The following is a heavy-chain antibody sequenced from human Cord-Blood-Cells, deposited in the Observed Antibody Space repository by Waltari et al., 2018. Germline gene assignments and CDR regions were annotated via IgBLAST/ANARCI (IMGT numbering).Heavy chain of an antibody. Sequence: QLTLKESGPTLVKPTQTLTLTCTFSGFSLSTSGVGVGWIRQPPGKALEWLALIYWNDDKRYSPSLKSRHTITKETSKTQVLLTRPNMDPVATATYYCAHRPRDLNGYSDWCDRWRQGTLVTVSS. CDR1: GFSLSTSGVG. J-gene: IGHJ5*02. V-gene: IGHV2-5*01. CDR3: AHRPRDLNGYSDWCDR. CDR2: IYWNDDK. D-gene: IGHD2-15*01.